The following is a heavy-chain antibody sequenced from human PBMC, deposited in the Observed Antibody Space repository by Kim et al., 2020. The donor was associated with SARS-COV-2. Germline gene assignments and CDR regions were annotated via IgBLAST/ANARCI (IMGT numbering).Heavy chain of an antibody. CDR3: ARVSRGYDEDYYYGMDV. D-gene: IGHD3-16*01. V-gene: IGHV5-10-1*01. J-gene: IGHJ6*02. CDR1: GYSFTSYW. Sequence: GESLKISCKGSGYSFTSYWISWVRQMPGKGLEWMGRIDPSDSYTNYSPSFQGHVTISADKSISTAYLQWSSLKASDTAMYYCARVSRGYDEDYYYGMDVWGQGTTVTVSS. CDR2: IDPSDSYT.